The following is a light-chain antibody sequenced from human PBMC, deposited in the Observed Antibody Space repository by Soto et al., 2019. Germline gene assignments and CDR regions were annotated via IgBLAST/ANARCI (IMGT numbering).Light chain of an antibody. V-gene: IGKV3-15*01. J-gene: IGKJ4*01. CDR3: QQCCSWPLT. Sequence: EIVMTQSPATLSVSPGERATLSCRASRSVTNNLLAWYQQKPGQAPRLLIYDVSTRATDIPARFSGSGSGAEFTLTISSLQSEDFAVYYCQQCCSWPLTFGGGTKVEIK. CDR1: RSVTNN. CDR2: DVS.